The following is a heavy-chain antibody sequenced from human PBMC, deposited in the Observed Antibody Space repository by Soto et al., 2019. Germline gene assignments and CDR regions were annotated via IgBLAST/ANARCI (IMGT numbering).Heavy chain of an antibody. CDR3: ARENFDWSPRPNWFDP. V-gene: IGHV3-33*01. D-gene: IGHD3-9*01. CDR1: GFTFSSYG. J-gene: IGHJ5*02. CDR2: IWYDGSNK. Sequence: GGSLRLSCAASGFTFSSYGMHWVRQAPGKGLEWVAVIWYDGSNKYYADSVKGRFTISRDNSKNTLYLQMNSLRAEDTAVYYCARENFDWSPRPNWFDPWGQGTLVTVSS.